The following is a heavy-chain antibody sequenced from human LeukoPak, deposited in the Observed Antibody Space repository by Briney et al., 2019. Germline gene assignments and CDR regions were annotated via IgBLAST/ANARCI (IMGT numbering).Heavy chain of an antibody. Sequence: GGSLRLSCAASGFTFSNAWMSWVRQAPGKGLEWVGRIKSKTDGGTTDYAAPVKGRFTISRDDSKSTLYLQMNSLKTEDTAVYYCTTVTGMMVYYFDYWGQGTLVTVSS. V-gene: IGHV3-15*01. D-gene: IGHD1-20*01. CDR2: IKSKTDGGTT. CDR3: TTVTGMMVYYFDY. J-gene: IGHJ4*02. CDR1: GFTFSNAW.